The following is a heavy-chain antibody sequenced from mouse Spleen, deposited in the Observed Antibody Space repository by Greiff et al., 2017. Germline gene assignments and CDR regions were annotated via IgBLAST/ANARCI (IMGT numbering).Heavy chain of an antibody. CDR1: GYTFTSYW. CDR2: IYPGSGST. V-gene: IGHV1-55*01. D-gene: IGHD2-12*01. J-gene: IGHJ4*01. CDR3: GRTEVAAYYSYYSYDGGMDY. Sequence: VQLVESGAELVKPGASVKMSCKASGYTFTSYWITWVKQRPGQGLEWIGDIYPGSGSTNYNEKFKSKATLTVDTSSSTAYMQLSSLTSEDSAVYYCGRTEVAAYYSYYSYDGGMDYWGQGTSVTVSS.